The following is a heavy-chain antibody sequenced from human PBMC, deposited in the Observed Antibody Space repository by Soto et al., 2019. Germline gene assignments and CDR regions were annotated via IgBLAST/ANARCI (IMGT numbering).Heavy chain of an antibody. V-gene: IGHV2-5*02. D-gene: IGHD6-6*01. CDR3: ASSKYSISSFEY. CDR1: GFSLSTYDVG. J-gene: IGHJ4*02. CDR2: IYWDDDK. Sequence: SGPTLVNPTQTLTLTCTFSGFSLSTYDVGVGWIRQPPGKALDWLAVIYWDDDKRYSPSLKSRLTITKDTSKNQVLLTMTNMDPVDTATYFCASSKYSISSFEYWGQGALVSVSS.